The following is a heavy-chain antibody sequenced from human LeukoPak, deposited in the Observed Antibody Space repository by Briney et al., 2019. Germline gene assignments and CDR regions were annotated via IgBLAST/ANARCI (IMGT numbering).Heavy chain of an antibody. CDR1: GGSITSSRYY. D-gene: IGHD6-19*01. Sequence: PSETLSLSPTASGGSITSSRYYWGCIRQPPGKGLEWIGTIYYSGSTYYNPSLKSRVTISVDTSKNHYSLKLSSVTAADTAVYYCARGGPMDSSHCYAAYWGQRTLVTVSS. CDR2: IYYSGST. V-gene: IGHV4-39*02. CDR3: ARGGPMDSSHCYAAY. J-gene: IGHJ4*02.